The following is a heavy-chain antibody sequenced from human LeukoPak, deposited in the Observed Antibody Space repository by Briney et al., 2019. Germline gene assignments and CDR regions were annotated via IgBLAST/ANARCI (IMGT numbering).Heavy chain of an antibody. CDR1: GFTFSSYS. CDR2: ISSSSTI. D-gene: IGHD3-16*02. J-gene: IGHJ4*02. V-gene: IGHV3-48*02. Sequence: PGGSLRLSCAASGFTFSSYSMNWVRQAPGKGLEWVSYISSSSTIYYADSVKGRFTISRDNAKNSLYLQMNSLRDEDTAVYYCARGSAAGYDYIWGSYRLANDYWGQGTLVTVSS. CDR3: ARGSAAGYDYIWGSYRLANDY.